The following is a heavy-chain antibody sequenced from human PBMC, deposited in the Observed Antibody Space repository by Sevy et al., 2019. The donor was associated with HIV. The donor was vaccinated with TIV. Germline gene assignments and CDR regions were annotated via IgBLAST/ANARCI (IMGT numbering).Heavy chain of an antibody. CDR2: IRRNSYEPYGGTT. CDR3: XXXXXXXXXXXYYFDY. J-gene: IGHJ4*02. CDR1: GFTFGDYA. V-gene: IGHV3-49*03. Sequence: GESLKISCTSTGFTFGDYAMSWFRQAPGKGLEWVAFIRRNSYEPYGGTTEYAAPVKGRFTISRDDSKRIVHLQMNSXXXXXXXXXXXXXXXXXXXXXXYYFDYWGQGTLVTVSS.